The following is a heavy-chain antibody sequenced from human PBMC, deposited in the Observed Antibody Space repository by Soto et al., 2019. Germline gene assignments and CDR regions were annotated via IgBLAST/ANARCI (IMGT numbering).Heavy chain of an antibody. CDR1: VGSISRYY. V-gene: IGHV4-59*01. J-gene: IGHJ4*02. Sequence: SSTLSLTCTVSVGSISRYYWTCIRQPPGKGLEWIGYIYYSESTNYNPSLKSRVTISVDTSKTHFSLKLSSVTAADTAVYYCARGRASHYDSSGYASVYADYWGQGTLVTVSS. D-gene: IGHD3-22*01. CDR2: IYYSEST. CDR3: ARGRASHYDSSGYASVYADY.